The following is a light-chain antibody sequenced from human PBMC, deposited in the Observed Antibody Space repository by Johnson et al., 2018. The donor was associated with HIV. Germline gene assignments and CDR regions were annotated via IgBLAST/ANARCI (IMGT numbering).Light chain of an antibody. CDR3: GTWDNSLVPVYV. CDR1: SSNIGNNY. J-gene: IGLJ1*01. Sequence: QSVLTQPPSVSAAPGQKVTISCSGSSSNIGNNYVSWYQQLPGTAPKLLIYDNNKRPSGIPDRFSGSKSGTSATLDITGLQTGDEADYYCGTWDNSLVPVYVFGTATKVSVL. V-gene: IGLV1-51*01. CDR2: DNN.